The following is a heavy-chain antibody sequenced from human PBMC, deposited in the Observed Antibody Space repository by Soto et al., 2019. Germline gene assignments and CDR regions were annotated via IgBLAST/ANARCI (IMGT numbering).Heavy chain of an antibody. Sequence: PGESLKISCKGSGYTFTTYWIGWVRQTPGKGLEWMGIIYPGDSDTRYSPSFQGQVTISADKSISTAYLQWSSLKASDTAMYYCARNYGDYVNYYYGIDVWGQGTTVTVSS. J-gene: IGHJ6*02. D-gene: IGHD4-17*01. CDR1: GYTFTTYW. CDR3: ARNYGDYVNYYYGIDV. V-gene: IGHV5-51*01. CDR2: IYPGDSDT.